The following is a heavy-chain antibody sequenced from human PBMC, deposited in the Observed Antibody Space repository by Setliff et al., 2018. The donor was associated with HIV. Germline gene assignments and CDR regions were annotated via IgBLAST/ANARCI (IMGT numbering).Heavy chain of an antibody. D-gene: IGHD5-18*01. CDR3: ARDPSGHSYGYYFDL. Sequence: SVKVSCKASGNTFNIYAISWARQAPGHGPEWVGGLSPIRSIANYAQKFQGRVTITADKSRSTAYMELSSLTSEDTAVYYCARDPSGHSYGYYFDLWGQGTLVTVSS. CDR2: LSPIRSIA. J-gene: IGHJ4*02. CDR1: GNTFNIYA. V-gene: IGHV1-69*10.